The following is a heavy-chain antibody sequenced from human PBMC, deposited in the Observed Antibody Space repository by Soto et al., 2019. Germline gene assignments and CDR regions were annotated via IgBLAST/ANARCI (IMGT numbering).Heavy chain of an antibody. CDR3: AKRYCSSTSCYGYYYGMDV. CDR2: ISGSGGST. CDR1: GFTFSSYA. J-gene: IGHJ6*02. Sequence: GGSMRLSSAASGFTFSSYAMSWVRQAPGKGLEWVSAISGSGGSTYYADSVKGRFTISRDNSKNTLYLQMNSLRAEDTAVYYCAKRYCSSTSCYGYYYGMDVWGQGTTVTGSS. D-gene: IGHD2-2*01. V-gene: IGHV3-23*01.